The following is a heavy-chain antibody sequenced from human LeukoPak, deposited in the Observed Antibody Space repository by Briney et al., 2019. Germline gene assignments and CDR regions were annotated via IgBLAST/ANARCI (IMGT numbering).Heavy chain of an antibody. CDR3: ARGRRKQWLVQRINWFDP. D-gene: IGHD6-19*01. V-gene: IGHV3-48*03. CDR2: ISSSGSTI. CDR1: GFTFSSYE. Sequence: PGGSLRLSCAASGFTFSSYEMNWVRQAPGKGLEWVSYISSSGSTIYYADSVKGRFTISRDNAKNSLYLQMNSLRAEDTAVYYCARGRRKQWLVQRINWFDPWGQGTLVTVSS. J-gene: IGHJ5*02.